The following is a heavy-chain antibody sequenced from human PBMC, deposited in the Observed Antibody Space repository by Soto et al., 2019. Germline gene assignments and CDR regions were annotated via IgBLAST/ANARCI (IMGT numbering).Heavy chain of an antibody. J-gene: IGHJ4*02. CDR2: IYWNDDK. Sequence: QITLKESGPTLMKPTQTLTLTCSFSGFSLTTGAVGVGWIRQPPGKALEWLALIYWNDDKRYNPSLKSRLTITKDTSKNQVVLTMTNMDPVDTATYFCTHRRAGLNGVWGQGTLVTVSS. V-gene: IGHV2-5*01. CDR1: GFSLTTGAVG. CDR3: THRRAGLNGV. D-gene: IGHD2-8*01.